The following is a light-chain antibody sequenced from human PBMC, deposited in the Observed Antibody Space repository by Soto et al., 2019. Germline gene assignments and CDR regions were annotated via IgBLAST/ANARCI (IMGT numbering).Light chain of an antibody. CDR2: RAS. J-gene: IGKJ1*01. V-gene: IGKV1-5*03. CDR3: QQYSRCST. CDR1: QTISSW. Sequence: DIQVTQSLSTLSASVGDRVTITCRASQTISSWLAWYQQKPGMAPKLLIYRASTLQSGVPSRFSGSGSGTEFTLTISSLQPDDFATYYCQQYSRCSTFVQGTKVELK.